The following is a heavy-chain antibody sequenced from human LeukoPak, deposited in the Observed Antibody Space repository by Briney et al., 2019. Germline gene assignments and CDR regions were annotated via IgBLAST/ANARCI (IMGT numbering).Heavy chain of an antibody. CDR3: AREIVVVPAAMGFDP. D-gene: IGHD2-2*01. V-gene: IGHV1-46*01. Sequence: ASVKVSCKASGYTFTTYYIHWVRQAPGQGLEWMGVINPSGGSTSFAQKFQARLTMTRDTFTSTVYMELSGLRSEDTAVYYCAREIVVVPAAMGFDPWGQGTLVTASS. CDR1: GYTFTTYY. J-gene: IGHJ5*02. CDR2: INPSGGST.